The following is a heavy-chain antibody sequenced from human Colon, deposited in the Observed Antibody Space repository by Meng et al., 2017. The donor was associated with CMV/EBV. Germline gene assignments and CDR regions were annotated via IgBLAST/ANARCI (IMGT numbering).Heavy chain of an antibody. CDR1: GFTFSDYY. J-gene: IGHJ4*02. D-gene: IGHD6-13*01. CDR3: ARAGRAAAAGTRLVDY. V-gene: IGHV3-11*04. Sequence: SCAASGFTFSDYYMSWIRQAPGKGLEWVSYISSSGSTIYYADSVKGRFTISRDNAKNSLYLQMNSLRDEDTAVYYCARAGRAAAAGTRLVDYWGQGTLVTVSS. CDR2: ISSSGSTI.